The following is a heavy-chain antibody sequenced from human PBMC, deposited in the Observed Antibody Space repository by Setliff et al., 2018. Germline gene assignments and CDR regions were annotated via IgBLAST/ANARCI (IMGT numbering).Heavy chain of an antibody. CDR3: VREGVDSRSSTDYRYYMDV. V-gene: IGHV1-69*05. CDR1: GGTFSSYG. D-gene: IGHD3-22*01. J-gene: IGHJ6*03. CDR2: TIPMVGTT. Sequence: ASVKVSCKASGGTFSSYGISWVRQAPGQGLEWMGGTIPMVGTTSYARQFQGRVTIITDESPSTAYMQLSSLGSGDTAVYYCVREGVDSRSSTDYRYYMDVWGEGTTVTVSS.